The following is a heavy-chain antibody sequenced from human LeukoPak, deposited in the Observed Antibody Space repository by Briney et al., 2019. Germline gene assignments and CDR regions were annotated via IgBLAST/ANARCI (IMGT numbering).Heavy chain of an antibody. V-gene: IGHV3-23*01. CDR2: ISSSGGST. CDR1: GFTFSNYA. Sequence: GGSLRLSCAASGFTFSNYAMSWVRQAPGKGLEWVSGISSSGGSTYYADSVKGRFTISRDNSKNTLYLQMNSLRAEDTAVYYCAKDRESWYVDYWGQGTLVTASS. D-gene: IGHD6-13*01. CDR3: AKDRESWYVDY. J-gene: IGHJ4*02.